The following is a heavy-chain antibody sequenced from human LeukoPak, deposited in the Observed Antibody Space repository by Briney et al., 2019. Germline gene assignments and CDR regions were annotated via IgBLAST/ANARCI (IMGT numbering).Heavy chain of an antibody. CDR2: ISPASGAT. CDR3: LNEHGG. Sequence: ASVKVSCKASGYTFTGSYMHWVRQAPGQGFEWIGWISPASGATKYAQNFQGRVTLTTDTSITTAYMELSSLTSDDTASYYGLNEHGGWGQGTPVTVSS. V-gene: IGHV1-2*02. CDR1: GYTFTGSY. D-gene: IGHD1-1*01. J-gene: IGHJ4*02.